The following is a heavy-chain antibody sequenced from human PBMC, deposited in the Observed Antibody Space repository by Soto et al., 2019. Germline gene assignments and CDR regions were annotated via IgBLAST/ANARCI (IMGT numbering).Heavy chain of an antibody. Sequence: PPETLSLTCAVYGGSFSGYYWSWIRQPPGKGLEWIGEINHSGSTNYNPSLESRVTISVDTSKNQFSLKRSAVAAADTAGYYCGLIKRGLWVDLMDVWGPG. CDR2: INHSGST. V-gene: IGHV4-34*01. CDR3: GLIKRGLWVDLMDV. CDR1: GGSFSGYY. J-gene: IGHJ6*02. D-gene: IGHD5-12*01.